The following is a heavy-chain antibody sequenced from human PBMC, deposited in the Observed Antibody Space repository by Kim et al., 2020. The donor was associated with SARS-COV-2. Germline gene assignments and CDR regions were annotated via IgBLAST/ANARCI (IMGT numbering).Heavy chain of an antibody. CDR2: IYYSGST. CDR3: ARLLDDYGDYGLHFDY. Sequence: SETLSLTCTVSGGSISSSSYYWGWIRQPPGKGLEWIGSIYYSGSTYYNPSLKSRVTISVDTSKNQFSLKLSSVTAADTAVYYCARLLDDYGDYGLHFDYWGQGTLVTVSS. D-gene: IGHD4-17*01. V-gene: IGHV4-39*01. J-gene: IGHJ4*02. CDR1: GGSISSSSYY.